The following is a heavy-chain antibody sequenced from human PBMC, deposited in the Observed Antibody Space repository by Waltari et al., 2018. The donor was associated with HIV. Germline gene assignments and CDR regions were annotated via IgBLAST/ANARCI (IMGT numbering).Heavy chain of an antibody. Sequence: QVQLQESGPGLVKPSQTLSLTCTVSGGSISSGTSYWSWIRPPAGKGLEWIGRIYTSGSTNYNPSLKSRLTISVDTSKNQFSLKLSSVTAADTAVYYCARTRIPSSGWYVDYWGQGTLVTVSS. V-gene: IGHV4-61*02. J-gene: IGHJ4*02. CDR1: GGSISSGTSY. CDR2: IYTSGST. CDR3: ARTRIPSSGWYVDY. D-gene: IGHD6-19*01.